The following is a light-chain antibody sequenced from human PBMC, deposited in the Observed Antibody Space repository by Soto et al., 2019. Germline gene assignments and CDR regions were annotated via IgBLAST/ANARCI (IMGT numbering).Light chain of an antibody. CDR1: QSVSSNY. J-gene: IGKJ2*01. Sequence: EIVLTQSPGTLSLSPGERATLSCRASQSVSSNYLVWYQQKPGQAPRLLIYGGSNRATGIPDRFSGSGSGTDFSLTISRLEPEDFAVYYCQQYDSLPLRYTFGHGNKLEIK. CDR2: GGS. V-gene: IGKV3-20*01. CDR3: QQYDSLPLRYT.